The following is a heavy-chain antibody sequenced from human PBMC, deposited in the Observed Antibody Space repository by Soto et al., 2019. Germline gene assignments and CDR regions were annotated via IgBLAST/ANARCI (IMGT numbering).Heavy chain of an antibody. V-gene: IGHV1-69*13. CDR1: GVTFSSYA. Sequence: SVKVSCKASGVTFSSYAISWVRQAPGQGLEWMGGIIPIFGTANYAQKFQGRVTITADESTSTAYMELSSLRSEDTAVYYCARDRDVVRPRERRYCSSTSCYGGRSYGMDVWGQGTTVTVSS. J-gene: IGHJ6*02. CDR3: ARDRDVVRPRERRYCSSTSCYGGRSYGMDV. D-gene: IGHD2-2*01. CDR2: IIPIFGTA.